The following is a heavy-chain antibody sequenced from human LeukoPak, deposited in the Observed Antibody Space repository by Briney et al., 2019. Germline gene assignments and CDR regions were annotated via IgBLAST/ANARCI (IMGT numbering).Heavy chain of an antibody. J-gene: IGHJ4*02. CDR1: GGTFISYT. CDR2: IIPILGIA. V-gene: IGHV1-69*04. D-gene: IGHD1-26*01. CDR3: ARDRGGSYFDY. Sequence: ASVKVSCKASGGTFISYTISWVRQAPGQGLEWMGRIIPILGIANYAQKFQGRVTITADKSTSTAYMELSSLRSEDTAVYYCARDRGGSYFDYWGQGTLVTVSS.